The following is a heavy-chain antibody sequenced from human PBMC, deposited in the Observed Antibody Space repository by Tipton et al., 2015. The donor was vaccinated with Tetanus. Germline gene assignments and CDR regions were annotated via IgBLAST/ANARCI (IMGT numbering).Heavy chain of an antibody. V-gene: IGHV1-2*02. J-gene: IGHJ6*02. CDR2: INPNSGGT. Sequence: QLVQSGAEVKKPGASVKVSCKASGYTFTGYYMHWVRQAPGQGLEWMGWINPNSGGTDYAQQFQGGVTMTRDTSISTAYMGLSRLRSDNTAVNCCARQLVVVYASTGYCGMDVWGQGTAVAASS. CDR1: GYTFTGYY. CDR3: ARQLVVVYASTGYCGMDV. D-gene: IGHD2-8*02.